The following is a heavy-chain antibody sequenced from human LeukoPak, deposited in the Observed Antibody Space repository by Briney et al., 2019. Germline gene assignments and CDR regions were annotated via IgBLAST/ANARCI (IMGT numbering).Heavy chain of an antibody. V-gene: IGHV3-33*01. J-gene: IGHJ4*02. CDR3: ARHQGFGELLETVDYFDY. CDR2: IWYDGSNK. CDR1: GFTFSTYG. D-gene: IGHD3-10*01. Sequence: PGGSLRLPCEASGFTFSTYGMHWVRQAPGKGLEWVAVIWYDGSNKNYADSVKGRFTISRDNSKNTLYLQMNSLRAEDTAVYYCARHQGFGELLETVDYFDYWGQGTLVTVSS.